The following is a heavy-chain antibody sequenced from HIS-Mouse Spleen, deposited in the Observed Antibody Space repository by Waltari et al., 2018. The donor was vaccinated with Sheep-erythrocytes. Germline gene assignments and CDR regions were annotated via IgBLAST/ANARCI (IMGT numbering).Heavy chain of an antibody. Sequence: QLQLQESGPGLVKPSETLSLTCTVSGGSISSSSYYWGWIRQPPGKGLEWIGSIYYSGSTYYNPSLKSRVTISVDTSKNQFSLKLSSVTAADTAVYYCARDDYGLNWFDPWGQGTLVTVSS. J-gene: IGHJ5*02. CDR2: IYYSGST. CDR1: GGSISSSSYY. D-gene: IGHD4-17*01. CDR3: ARDDYGLNWFDP. V-gene: IGHV4-39*07.